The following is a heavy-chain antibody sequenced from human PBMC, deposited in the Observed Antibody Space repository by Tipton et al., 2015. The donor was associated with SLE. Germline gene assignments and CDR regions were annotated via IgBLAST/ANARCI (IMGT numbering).Heavy chain of an antibody. CDR3: ARDANYKWLVSGNWFDP. V-gene: IGHV4-4*07. Sequence: TLSLTCSVSGGSISSSYWSWVRQTAGKGLEWIGRIYSSGATDYNPSLRSRLSMSIDTSKNQFSLRPTSVTAADTAVYYCARDANYKWLVSGNWFDPWGQGTLVTVSS. D-gene: IGHD3-22*01. CDR2: IYSSGAT. J-gene: IGHJ5*02. CDR1: GGSISSSY.